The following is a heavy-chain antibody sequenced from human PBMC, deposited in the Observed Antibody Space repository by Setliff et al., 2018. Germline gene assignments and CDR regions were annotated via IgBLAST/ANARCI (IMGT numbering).Heavy chain of an antibody. Sequence: SETLSLTCNVSGGSISSYSWSWIRQAPGKGLEWIGYLYYSGNTNYNPSLKSRVTISGDTSQNYFSLKLTSVSAADTDVYSCARRDSTGYYGYSFDFWGQGTLVTVSS. V-gene: IGHV4-59*08. D-gene: IGHD3-22*01. CDR3: ARRDSTGYYGYSFDF. CDR1: GGSISSYS. J-gene: IGHJ4*02. CDR2: LYYSGNT.